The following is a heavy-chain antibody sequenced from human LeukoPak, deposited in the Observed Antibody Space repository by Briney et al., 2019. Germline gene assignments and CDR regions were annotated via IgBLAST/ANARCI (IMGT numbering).Heavy chain of an antibody. V-gene: IGHV4-39*01. J-gene: IGHJ4*02. CDR2: IYYSGRT. CDR3: AIGRKFYPDSSGYCNYFDY. D-gene: IGHD3-22*01. Sequence: PSETLSLTCSVSGSSISSSSDYWDWIRQPPGKGLEWIGSIYYSGRTYYNLSLKSRVTMSVDTSKNQFSLKLSSVTAADTAVYYCAIGRKFYPDSSGYCNYFDYWGQGTLVTVSS. CDR1: GSSISSSSDY.